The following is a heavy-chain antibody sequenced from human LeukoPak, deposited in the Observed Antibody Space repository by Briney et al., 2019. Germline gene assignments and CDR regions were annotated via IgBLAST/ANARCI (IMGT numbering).Heavy chain of an antibody. CDR2: INHSGST. D-gene: IGHD3-10*01. CDR1: GGSFSGYY. J-gene: IGHJ6*02. CDR3: ARALRVAYYYGSGSYYNEYYYYGMDV. V-gene: IGHV4-34*01. Sequence: SETLSLTCAVYGGSFSGYYWSWIRQPPGKGLEWIGEINHSGSTNYNPSLKSRVTISVDTSKNQFSLKLSSVTAADTAVYYCARALRVAYYYGSGSYYNEYYYYGMDVWGQGTTVTVSS.